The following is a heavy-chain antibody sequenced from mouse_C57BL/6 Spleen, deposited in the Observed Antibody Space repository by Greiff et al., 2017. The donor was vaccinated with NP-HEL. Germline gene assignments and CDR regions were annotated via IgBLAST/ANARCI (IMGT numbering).Heavy chain of an antibody. CDR1: GFTFSSYG. V-gene: IGHV5-6*01. J-gene: IGHJ2*01. CDR2: ISSGGSYT. CDR3: ARHEGIYSDY. Sequence: DVHLVESGGDLVKPGGSLKLSCAASGFTFSSYGMSWVRQTPDKRLEWVATISSGGSYTYYPDSVKGRFTISRDNAKNTLYLQMSSLKSEDTAMYYCARHEGIYSDYWGQGTTLTVSS.